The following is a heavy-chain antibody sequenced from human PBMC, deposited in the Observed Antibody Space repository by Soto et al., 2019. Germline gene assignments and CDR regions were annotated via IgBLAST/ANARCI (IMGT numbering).Heavy chain of an antibody. CDR2: ISGSGGST. D-gene: IGHD2-2*01. J-gene: IGHJ5*02. Sequence: GWSLRLSCASSVFTFSTYAMSWIRQAPGKGLEGVASISGSGGSTYYADSVKGRFTISRDNSKNTLYLQMNSLRAEDTAVYYCAKDLIVVVPAVSTLPNWFDPWGQGTMVTVSS. V-gene: IGHV3-23*01. CDR3: AKDLIVVVPAVSTLPNWFDP. CDR1: VFTFSTYA.